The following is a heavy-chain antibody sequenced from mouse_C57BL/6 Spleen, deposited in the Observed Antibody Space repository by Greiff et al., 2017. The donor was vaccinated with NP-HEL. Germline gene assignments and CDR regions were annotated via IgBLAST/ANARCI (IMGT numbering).Heavy chain of an antibody. CDR3: ASYYLFFGDSYYAMDY. V-gene: IGHV3-6*01. J-gene: IGHJ4*01. Sequence: EVQLQQSGPGLVKPSQSLSLTCSVTGYSITSGYYWNWIRQFPGNKLEWMGYISYDGSNNYNPSLKNRISITRDPSKNQFFLKLNSVTTEDTATYYCASYYLFFGDSYYAMDYWGQGTSVTVSS. CDR1: GYSITSGYY. CDR2: ISYDGSN. D-gene: IGHD1-1*01.